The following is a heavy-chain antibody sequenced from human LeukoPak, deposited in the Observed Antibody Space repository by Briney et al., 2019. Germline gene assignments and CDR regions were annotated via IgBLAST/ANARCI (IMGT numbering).Heavy chain of an antibody. V-gene: IGHV3-23*01. CDR2: ISGSGGST. D-gene: IGHD3-10*01. J-gene: IGHJ6*02. CDR3: AKGLKWFGEIPIPLYYYYGMDV. Sequence: GGSLRLSCAASGFTFSSYAMSWVRQAPGKGLEWVSAISGSGGSTYYADSVKGRFTISRDNSKDTLYLQMNSLRAEDTAVYYCAKGLKWFGEIPIPLYYYYGMDVWGQGTTVTVSS. CDR1: GFTFSSYA.